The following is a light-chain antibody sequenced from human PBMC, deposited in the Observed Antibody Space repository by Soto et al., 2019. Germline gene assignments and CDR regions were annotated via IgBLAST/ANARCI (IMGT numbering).Light chain of an antibody. Sequence: IQMSPFPSWKCDPVGNGVTVTYXASQSISSYLDWYQQKPGQAPKLLIYGASSLPSGVPSRFSGSGSGTDFTLTISSLQPEDFATYYCQQCDSSPPTFGQGTKVDI. V-gene: IGKV1-39*01. CDR2: GAS. CDR3: QQCDSSPPT. J-gene: IGKJ1*01. CDR1: QSISSY.